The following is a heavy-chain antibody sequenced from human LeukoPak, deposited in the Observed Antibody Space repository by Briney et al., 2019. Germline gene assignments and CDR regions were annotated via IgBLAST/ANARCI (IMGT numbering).Heavy chain of an antibody. CDR3: ARGRELLGAFDI. Sequence: SETLSLTCTVSGGSISSSSYYWGWIRQPPGKGLEWIGSIYYSGSTYYNPSLKSRVTISVDTSKNQFSLKLSSVTAADTAVYYCARGRELLGAFDIWGQGTMVTVSS. V-gene: IGHV4-39*07. CDR2: IYYSGST. D-gene: IGHD1-7*01. CDR1: GGSISSSSYY. J-gene: IGHJ3*02.